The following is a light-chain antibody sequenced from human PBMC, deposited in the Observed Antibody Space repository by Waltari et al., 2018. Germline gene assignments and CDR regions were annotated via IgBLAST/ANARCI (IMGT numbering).Light chain of an antibody. CDR3: QSYDTSLSVV. CDR2: GVN. Sequence: QSVLTQPPSLSGAPGQRVTLSCTGRGSNIRAYAVHWYQHRPGKAPTLLIYGVNNRPSGVPDRFFGSKSGTSASLAITSLRAEDEGVYYCQSYDTSLSVVFGGGTKLTVL. V-gene: IGLV1-40*01. J-gene: IGLJ2*01. CDR1: GSNIRAYA.